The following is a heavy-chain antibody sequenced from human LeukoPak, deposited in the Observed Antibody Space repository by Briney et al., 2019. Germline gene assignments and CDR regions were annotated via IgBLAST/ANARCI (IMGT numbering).Heavy chain of an antibody. D-gene: IGHD2-21*02. CDR1: GGSFNGYY. Sequence: PSETLSLTCNVSGGSFNGYYWTWIRQPPGKGLEWIAEINHIGTTNHNPFLKSRVTVSTDTSKKQFFLKLTSVTAADTALYYCARLVVTAPQYHYYMDVWGEGTTVTVSS. CDR2: INHIGTT. V-gene: IGHV4-34*01. J-gene: IGHJ6*03. CDR3: ARLVVTAPQYHYYMDV.